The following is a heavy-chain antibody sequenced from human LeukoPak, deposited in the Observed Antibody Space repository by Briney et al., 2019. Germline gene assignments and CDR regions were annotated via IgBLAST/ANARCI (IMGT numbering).Heavy chain of an antibody. CDR2: ISSSGSTI. CDR1: GFTFSDYY. J-gene: IGHJ2*01. CDR3: ANGATPGWYFDL. V-gene: IGHV3-11*04. D-gene: IGHD4/OR15-4a*01. Sequence: KAGGSLRLSCAASGFTFSDYYMSWIRQAPGKGLEWVSYISSSGSTIYYADSVKGRFTISRDNAKNSLYLQMNSLRAEDTAVYYCANGATPGWYFDLWGRGTLVTVSS.